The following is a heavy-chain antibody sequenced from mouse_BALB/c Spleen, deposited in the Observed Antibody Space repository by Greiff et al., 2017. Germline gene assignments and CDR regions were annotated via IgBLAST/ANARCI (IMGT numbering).Heavy chain of an antibody. CDR1: GFNIKDYY. J-gene: IGHJ4*01. Sequence: VQLQQSGAELVRSGASVKLSCTASGFNIKDYYMPWVKQRPEQGLEWIGWIDPENGDTEYAPKFQGKATMTADTSSNTAYLQLSSLTSEDTAVYYCNAWGDRGYYAMDYWGQGTSVTVSS. V-gene: IGHV14-4*02. CDR2: IDPENGDT. D-gene: IGHD2-14*01. CDR3: NAWGDRGYYAMDY.